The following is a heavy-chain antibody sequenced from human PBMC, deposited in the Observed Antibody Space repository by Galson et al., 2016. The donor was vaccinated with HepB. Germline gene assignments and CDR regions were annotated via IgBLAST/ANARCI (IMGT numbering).Heavy chain of an antibody. J-gene: IGHJ4*02. CDR2: ITPIFGTA. V-gene: IGHV1-69*06. CDR3: ARRGAPDFYESSGYYSDY. D-gene: IGHD3-22*01. CDR1: GGTFSSYF. Sequence: SVKVSCKASGGTFSSYFITWVGQAPGQGLEWIGGITPIFGTANYTQKFQGRVTITADKSTSTGYMELSSLRSEDTAVYYCARRGAPDFYESSGYYSDYWGQGTLVTVSS.